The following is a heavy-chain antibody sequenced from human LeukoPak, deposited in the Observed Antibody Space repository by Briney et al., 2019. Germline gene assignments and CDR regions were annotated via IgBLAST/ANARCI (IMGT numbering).Heavy chain of an antibody. D-gene: IGHD2-2*01. J-gene: IGHJ3*01. V-gene: IGHV3-30*02. CDR3: AKEVTYCSSSSCNDAFDV. CDR1: GFRFSTSG. Sequence: GGSLRLSCAASGFRFSTSGMHWVRQAPGKGLEGVSFIRFEGSDEEHEECVKGGFTISRDNSKNTMYLQMNSLRAEDTAVFYCAKEVTYCSSSSCNDAFDVWGRGTMVIVSS. CDR2: IRFEGSDE.